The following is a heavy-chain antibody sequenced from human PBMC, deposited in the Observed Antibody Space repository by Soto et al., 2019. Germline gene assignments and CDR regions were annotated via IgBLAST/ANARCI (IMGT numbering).Heavy chain of an antibody. CDR1: GFTFSSYA. CDR3: ARDRVGATLSGDWLDP. CDR2: ISYDGSNK. Sequence: RGSLRLSCAASGFTFSSYAMHWVHQAPGKGLEWVAVISYDGSNKYYADSVKGRFTISRDNSKNTLYLQMNSLRAEDTAVYYCARDRVGATLSGDWLDPWGQGTLVTVSS. D-gene: IGHD1-26*01. J-gene: IGHJ5*02. V-gene: IGHV3-30-3*01.